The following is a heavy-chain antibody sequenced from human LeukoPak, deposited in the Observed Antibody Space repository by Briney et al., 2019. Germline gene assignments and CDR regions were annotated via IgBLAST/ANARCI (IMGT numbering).Heavy chain of an antibody. J-gene: IGHJ6*03. CDR3: ARDPVVDYYYYYMDV. CDR2: IYYSGST. V-gene: IGHV4-30-4*08. CDR1: GGSISSGDYY. Sequence: PSETLSLTCTVSGGSISSGDYYWSWIRQPPGKGLEWIGYIYYSGSTYYNPSLKSRVTISVDTSKNQFSLKLSSVTAADTAVYYCARDPVVDYYYYYMDVWGKGTTVTVSS. D-gene: IGHD2-15*01.